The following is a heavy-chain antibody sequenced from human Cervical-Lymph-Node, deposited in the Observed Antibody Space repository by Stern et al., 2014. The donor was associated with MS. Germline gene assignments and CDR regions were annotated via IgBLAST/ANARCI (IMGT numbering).Heavy chain of an antibody. J-gene: IGHJ2*01. V-gene: IGHV4-4*02. Sequence: QVQLQESGPGLVKPSGTLSLTCDVSGGSITKNNWWSWVRQSPGKGLEWIGEISLSGTPYDNPSLESRVTMSGGNNQVSLTPRPVTAADAAIYYCARDADVSSRGXXXXWGRGTLVTVSS. D-gene: IGHD2-2*01. CDR3: ARDADVSSRGXXXX. CDR2: ISLSGTP. CDR1: GGSITKNNW.